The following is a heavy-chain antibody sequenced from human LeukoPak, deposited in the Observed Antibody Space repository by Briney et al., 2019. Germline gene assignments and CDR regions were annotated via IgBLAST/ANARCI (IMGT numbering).Heavy chain of an antibody. D-gene: IGHD3-22*01. CDR3: ARDVNYYDSSGYYSSFDY. V-gene: IGHV3-48*03. Sequence: GGSLRLSCAASGFTFSSFEMNWVRQAPGKGLEWVSYIGSSCSTVRYADSVKGRLTISRDNAKNSLSLQMDSLRAEDTALYYCARDVNYYDSSGYYSSFDYWGQGTLVTVSS. CDR2: IGSSCSTV. CDR1: GFTFSSFE. J-gene: IGHJ4*02.